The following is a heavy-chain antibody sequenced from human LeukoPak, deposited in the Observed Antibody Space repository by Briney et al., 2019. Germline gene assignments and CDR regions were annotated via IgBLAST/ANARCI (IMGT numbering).Heavy chain of an antibody. J-gene: IGHJ4*02. V-gene: IGHV3-48*02. D-gene: IGHD3-9*01. CDR2: ISSGSNSI. CDR3: ARGRATGRSGGDY. Sequence: GGSLRLSCAASGFTFSSCSMNWVRQAPGKGLEWVSYISSGSNSIYYADSVKGRFTISRDNAENSLYLQMNSLRDEDTAVYYCARGRATGRSGGDYWGQGTLVTVSS. CDR1: GFTFSSCS.